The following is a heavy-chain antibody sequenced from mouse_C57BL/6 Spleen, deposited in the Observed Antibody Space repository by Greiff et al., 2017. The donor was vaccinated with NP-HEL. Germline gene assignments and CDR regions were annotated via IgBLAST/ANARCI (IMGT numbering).Heavy chain of an antibody. CDR2: IDPENGDT. CDR1: GFNIKDDY. V-gene: IGHV14-4*01. Sequence: VQLKQSGAELVRPGASVKLSCTASGFNIKDDYMHWVKQRPEQGLEWIGWIDPENGDTEYASKFQGKATITADTSSNTAYLQLSSLTSEDTAVYYCTTADYGYERFAYWGQGTLVTVSA. J-gene: IGHJ3*01. D-gene: IGHD2-2*01. CDR3: TTADYGYERFAY.